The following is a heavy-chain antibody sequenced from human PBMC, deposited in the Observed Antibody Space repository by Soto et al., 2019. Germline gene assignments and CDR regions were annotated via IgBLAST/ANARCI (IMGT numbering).Heavy chain of an antibody. D-gene: IGHD3-10*01. CDR2: IYYSGST. Sequence: QVQLQESGPGLVKPSQTLSLTCTVSGGSISSGGYYWSWIRQHPGKGLEWIGYIYYSGSTYYNQSLKTRVTISVYTSKNQVSLKLSPVTAADTALDYCARGVTMVRGVIHTPYFDYWGQGTLVTVSS. V-gene: IGHV4-31*03. CDR1: GGSISSGGYY. CDR3: ARGVTMVRGVIHTPYFDY. J-gene: IGHJ4*02.